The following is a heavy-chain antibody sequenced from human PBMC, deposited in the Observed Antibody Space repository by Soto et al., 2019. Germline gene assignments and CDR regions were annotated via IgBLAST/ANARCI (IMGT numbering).Heavy chain of an antibody. D-gene: IGHD3-9*01. CDR1: GYRFSTFW. CDR2: IYPDQSRA. V-gene: IGHV5-51*01. CDR3: ARRHYDLLTGQRYHLDF. Sequence: PGESLKISCKGSGYRFSTFWIGWVRQMPGKGLEWVAIIYPDQSRAMYSPAFQGQVTISVDKSISTAYLQWNSLKASDTAIYYRARRHYDLLTGQRYHLDFWGPGTLVTVPQ. J-gene: IGHJ4*02.